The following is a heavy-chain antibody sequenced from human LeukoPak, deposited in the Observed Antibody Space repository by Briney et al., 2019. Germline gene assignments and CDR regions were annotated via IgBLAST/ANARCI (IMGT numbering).Heavy chain of an antibody. D-gene: IGHD6-25*01. J-gene: IGHJ4*02. Sequence: GGSLRLSCAASGFTFSDYYMSWIRQAPGKGLEWVSYISSSGSTIYYADSVKGRFTISRDKSKNTLYLQMNTLRAEDTAVYFCAGGNTWPGLSYWGQGTLLTVSS. V-gene: IGHV3-11*01. CDR1: GFTFSDYY. CDR2: ISSSGSTI. CDR3: AGGNTWPGLSY.